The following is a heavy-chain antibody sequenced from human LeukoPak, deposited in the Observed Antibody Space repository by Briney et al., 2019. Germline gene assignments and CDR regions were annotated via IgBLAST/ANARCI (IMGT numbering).Heavy chain of an antibody. V-gene: IGHV4-59*01. CDR2: VSYTGRT. CDR3: ARLLDYDNSGAPDIFDI. D-gene: IGHD3-22*01. J-gene: IGHJ3*02. CDR1: GGSITSNC. Sequence: PSETLSLTCPVSGGSITSNCWTWIRQSPGKGLEYIGHVSYTGRTRYNPSLQRRLTISLDTSNNHFSLQLTSVSAADTAVYYCARLLDYDNSGAPDIFDIWGQGTMVTVSS.